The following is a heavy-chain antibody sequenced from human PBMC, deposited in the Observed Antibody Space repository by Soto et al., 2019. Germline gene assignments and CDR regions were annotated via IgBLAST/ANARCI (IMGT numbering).Heavy chain of an antibody. V-gene: IGHV4-31*03. CDR3: ARARFQVLYGKPHFDS. CDR2: IYHSGNT. J-gene: IGHJ5*01. Sequence: QVQLQESGPGLVKPSQTLSLTCTVSGGSITTGGSYWSWIRQHPGKGLEWIGNIYHSGNTYYNPSLKSRLTISVDTSKNHFSLMVDSVTAADTAVYYCARARFQVLYGKPHFDSWGQGTLVTVSS. CDR1: GGSITTGGSY. D-gene: IGHD2-2*02.